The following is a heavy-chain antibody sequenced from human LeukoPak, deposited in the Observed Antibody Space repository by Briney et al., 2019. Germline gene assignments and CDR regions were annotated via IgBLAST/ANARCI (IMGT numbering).Heavy chain of an antibody. CDR3: AKDQKSIAATGYDY. Sequence: GGSLRLSCAASGFTFANYAMSWVRQGPGKGLEWVSTISGSGGSTYYADSVKGRFTISRDNSKNTLFLQMSSLRADDTAVYFCAKDQKSIAATGYDYRGQGTLVTVSS. CDR2: ISGSGGST. D-gene: IGHD6-13*01. V-gene: IGHV3-23*01. CDR1: GFTFANYA. J-gene: IGHJ4*02.